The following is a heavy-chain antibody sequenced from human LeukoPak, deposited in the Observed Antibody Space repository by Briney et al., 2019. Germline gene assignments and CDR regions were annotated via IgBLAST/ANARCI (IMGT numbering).Heavy chain of an antibody. J-gene: IGHJ4*02. CDR2: IYLSGST. CDR3: AATPYYYDSSGIFDY. V-gene: IGHV4-39*07. CDR1: GASISSSIHY. Sequence: SETLSLTCAVSGASISSSIHYWGWIRQPPGKGLEWIGSIYLSGSTYYNPSLKSRVTISVDTSKNQFSLKLSSVTAADTAVYYCAATPYYYDSSGIFDYWGQGTLVTVSS. D-gene: IGHD3-22*01.